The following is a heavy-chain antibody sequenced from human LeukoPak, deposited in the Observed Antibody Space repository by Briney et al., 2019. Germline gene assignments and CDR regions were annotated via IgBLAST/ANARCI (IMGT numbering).Heavy chain of an antibody. Sequence: KPSETLSLTCTVSGGSISSSSYCWGWIRQPPGKGLESIGSIYYSGSTYYNPSLKSRVTISIDTSKNQFSLKLSSVTAADTAVYYCATSQWPVLDFQRWGQGTLVTVSS. CDR1: GGSISSSSYC. D-gene: IGHD6-19*01. J-gene: IGHJ1*01. V-gene: IGHV4-39*07. CDR3: ATSQWPVLDFQR. CDR2: IYYSGST.